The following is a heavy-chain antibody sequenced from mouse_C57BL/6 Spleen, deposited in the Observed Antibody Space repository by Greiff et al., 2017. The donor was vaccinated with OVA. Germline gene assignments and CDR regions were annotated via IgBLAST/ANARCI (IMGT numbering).Heavy chain of an antibody. V-gene: IGHV1-15*01. J-gene: IGHJ3*01. CDR1: GYTFTDYE. Sequence: VQLQQSGAELVRPGASVTLSCKASGYTFTDYEMHWVKQTPVHGLEWIGAIDPETGGTAYNQKFKGKAILTADKSSSTAYMELRSLTSEASAVYYCTSPVRAWFAYWGQGTLVTVSA. CDR3: TSPVRAWFAY. D-gene: IGHD3-2*02. CDR2: IDPETGGT.